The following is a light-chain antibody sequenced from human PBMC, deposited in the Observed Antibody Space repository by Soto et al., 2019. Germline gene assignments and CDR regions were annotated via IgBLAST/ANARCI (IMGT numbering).Light chain of an antibody. CDR3: QQYDSYPWT. Sequence: DIQMTQSPSTLSASVGDRVTITCRASQSIASWLAWYQQKPGKAPKLLIYKASSLKSGVPSRFSGSGSGTEFTLTISSLQPDGFATYYCQQYDSYPWTFGQGTKVEIK. J-gene: IGKJ1*01. CDR1: QSIASW. CDR2: KAS. V-gene: IGKV1-5*03.